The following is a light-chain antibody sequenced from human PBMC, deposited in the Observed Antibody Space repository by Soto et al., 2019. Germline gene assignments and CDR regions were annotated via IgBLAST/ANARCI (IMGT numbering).Light chain of an antibody. CDR2: NAY. CDR3: SSYTISRTYV. V-gene: IGLV2-14*03. J-gene: IGLJ1*01. Sequence: QSVLTQLASVSGTPGQSITISRPGNNWKVGSYNYVARHPQHPGKAPKLMIYNAYDRPSGISNRFSGYKSGNTASLTISGLQGEDEADYYCSSYTISRTYVVGTGTKV. CDR1: NWKVGSYNY.